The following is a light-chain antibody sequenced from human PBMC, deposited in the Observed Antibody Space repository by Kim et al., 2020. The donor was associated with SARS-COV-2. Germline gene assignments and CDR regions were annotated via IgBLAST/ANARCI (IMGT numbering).Light chain of an antibody. V-gene: IGLV3-19*01. CDR2: GKN. CDR3: NSRKSSANHWM. Sequence: SSELTQDPAVSVALGQTVRITCQGDSLRSYYASWYQQKPGQAPVLVFYGKNNRPSGIPDRFSGSYSGNTASLTITAAQAEDEADYYCNSRKSSANHWMFGGGTQLTVL. J-gene: IGLJ3*02. CDR1: SLRSYY.